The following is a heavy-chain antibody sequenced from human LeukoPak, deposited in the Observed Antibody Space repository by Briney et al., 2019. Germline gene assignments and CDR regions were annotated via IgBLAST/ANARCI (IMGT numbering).Heavy chain of an antibody. CDR1: GYTFTSYD. J-gene: IGHJ4*02. Sequence: ASVKVSCKASGYTFTSYDINWVRQATGQGLEWMGWMNPNSGNTGYAQKFQGRVTMTRNTSISTVYMELSSLRSEDTAVYYCARGYVDCGGDCYSHWGQGTLVTVSS. CDR2: MNPNSGNT. D-gene: IGHD2-21*02. CDR3: ARGYVDCGGDCYSH. V-gene: IGHV1-8*01.